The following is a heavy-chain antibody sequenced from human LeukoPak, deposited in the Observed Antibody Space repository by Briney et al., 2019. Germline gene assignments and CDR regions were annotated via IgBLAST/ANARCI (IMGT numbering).Heavy chain of an antibody. Sequence: PSETLSLTCTVSGGSISSSSYYWGWIRQPPGKGLEWIGSIYYSGSTYYNPSLKSRVTISVDTFKNQFSLKLSSVTAADTAVYYCARGNFWSGYYYYGMDVWGQGTTVTVSS. J-gene: IGHJ6*02. V-gene: IGHV4-39*01. CDR3: ARGNFWSGYYYYGMDV. D-gene: IGHD3-3*01. CDR2: IYYSGST. CDR1: GGSISSSSYY.